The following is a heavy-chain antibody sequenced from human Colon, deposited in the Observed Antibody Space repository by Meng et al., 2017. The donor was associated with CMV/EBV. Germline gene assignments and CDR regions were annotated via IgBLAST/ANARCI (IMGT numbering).Heavy chain of an antibody. CDR2: INHSGST. D-gene: IGHD3-3*01. Sequence: SETLSLTCAVYGGSFSGYYWSWIRQPPGKGLEWIGEINHSGSTNYNPSLKSRVTISLDTSKNQLSLELTSVTAADTAMYYCARDPYNFWSGAPFWGQGRLVTVSS. V-gene: IGHV4-34*01. CDR3: ARDPYNFWSGAPF. J-gene: IGHJ4*02. CDR1: GGSFSGYY.